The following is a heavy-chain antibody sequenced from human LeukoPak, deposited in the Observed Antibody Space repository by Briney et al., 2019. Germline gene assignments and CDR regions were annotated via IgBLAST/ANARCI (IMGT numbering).Heavy chain of an antibody. CDR2: IYYSGST. CDR1: GGSLSSYY. CDR3: AGGYSSSHYYFDY. V-gene: IGHV4-59*01. Sequence: SETLSLTCTVSGGSLSSYYWSWIRQPPGKGLEWIGYIYYSGSTNYNPSLKSRVTISVDTSKNQFSLKLSSVTAADTAVYYCAGGYSSSHYYFDYWGQGTLVTVSS. D-gene: IGHD6-6*01. J-gene: IGHJ4*02.